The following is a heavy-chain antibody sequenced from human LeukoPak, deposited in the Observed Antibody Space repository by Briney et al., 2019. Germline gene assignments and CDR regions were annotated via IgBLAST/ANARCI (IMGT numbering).Heavy chain of an antibody. CDR1: GGSISNYY. CDR3: ARRTYFDL. J-gene: IGHJ2*01. V-gene: IGHV4-59*08. CDR2: IYYSGST. Sequence: SETLSLTCTVSGGSISNYYWSWVRQPPGKGLEWIGYIYYSGSTTYNPSLKSRVTISVDTSKNQFSLRLSSVTAADTAVYYCARRTYFDLWGRGTLVTVSS.